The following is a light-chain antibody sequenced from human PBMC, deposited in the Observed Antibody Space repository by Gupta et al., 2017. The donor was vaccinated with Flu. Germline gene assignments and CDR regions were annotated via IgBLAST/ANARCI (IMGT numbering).Light chain of an antibody. CDR1: QNFGNY. J-gene: IGKJ4*01. CDR2: DVS. Sequence: VLKHAPATVSLSLGNRATLSCRASQNFGNYLAWYQQKPGQTPRLLIYDVSNRATGIPARLRGSGSGLGLSLTFTRLEPEYVAGDFCQQRSGWPPVLSFGGGTTV. V-gene: IGKV3-11*01. CDR3: QQRSGWPPVLS.